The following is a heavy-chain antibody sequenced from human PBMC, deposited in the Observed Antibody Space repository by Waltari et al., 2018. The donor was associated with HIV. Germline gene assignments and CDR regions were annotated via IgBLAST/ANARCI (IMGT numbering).Heavy chain of an antibody. D-gene: IGHD1-26*01. Sequence: QVQLVQSGAEVKKPGASVTFSCKVSGYTLTELSMHWVRQSPGQGLDWMGGFDPEDGETFYAQKFQGRVTMTEDTSTDTAYMELSSLRSEDTAVYYCATESSLGVGYYFDYWGQGTLVTVSA. CDR3: ATESSLGVGYYFDY. J-gene: IGHJ4*02. CDR1: GYTLTELS. V-gene: IGHV1-24*01. CDR2: FDPEDGET.